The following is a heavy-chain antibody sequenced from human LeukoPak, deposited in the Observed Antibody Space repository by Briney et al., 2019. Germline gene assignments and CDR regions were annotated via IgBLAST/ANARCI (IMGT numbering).Heavy chain of an antibody. V-gene: IGHV4-34*01. J-gene: IGHJ6*02. Sequence: SETLSLTCAVYGGSFSGYYWSWIRQPPGKGLEWIGEINHSGSTNHNPSLKSRVTISVDTSKNQFSLKLSSVTAADTAVYYCARLKRKDYYYYGMDVWGQGTTVTASS. CDR3: ARLKRKDYYYYGMDV. CDR2: INHSGST. CDR1: GGSFSGYY.